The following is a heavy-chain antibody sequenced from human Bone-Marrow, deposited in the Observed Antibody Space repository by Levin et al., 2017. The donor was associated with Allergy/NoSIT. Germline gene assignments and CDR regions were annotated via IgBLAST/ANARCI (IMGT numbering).Heavy chain of an antibody. J-gene: IGHJ4*02. CDR2: IYYSGST. D-gene: IGHD6-13*01. CDR3: LSSSWYEYFDY. Sequence: PSETLSLTCTVSGGSISSGDYYWSWIRQPPGKGLEWIGYIYYSGSTYYNPSLKSRVTISVDTSKNQFSLKLSSVTAADTAVYYCLSSSWYEYFDYWGQGTLVTVSS. CDR1: GGSISSGDYY. V-gene: IGHV4-30-4*01.